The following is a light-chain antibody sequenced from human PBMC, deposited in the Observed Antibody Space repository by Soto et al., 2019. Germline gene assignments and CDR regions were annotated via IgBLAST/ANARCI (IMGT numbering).Light chain of an antibody. V-gene: IGKV3-20*01. CDR1: QSVTTY. CDR3: PHYAAPPPT. CDR2: AAS. J-gene: IGKJ2*01. Sequence: EIVLTQSPGTLSLSPGERATLSCRASQSVTTYLAWYQHKPGQAPRLLIYAASRRATGIPDRFSGSGSGAAFPPTSSRLEPKDFAFNYCPHYAAPPPTLGQGPSWRSN.